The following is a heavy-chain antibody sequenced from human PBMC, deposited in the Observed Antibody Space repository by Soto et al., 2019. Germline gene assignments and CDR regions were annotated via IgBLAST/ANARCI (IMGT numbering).Heavy chain of an antibody. CDR2: VFYTEST. J-gene: IGHJ3*02. CDR3: ARFNDTLLDI. Sequence: PSETLSLTCTVSGDSINSYSWSWIRQPPGKGLEWIGYVFYTESTNYNPSLKSRVTISVDTSKNQFSLKLSSVTAADTAVYYCARFNDTLLDIWGQGTMVTVSS. CDR1: GDSINSYS. V-gene: IGHV4-59*08. D-gene: IGHD2-15*01.